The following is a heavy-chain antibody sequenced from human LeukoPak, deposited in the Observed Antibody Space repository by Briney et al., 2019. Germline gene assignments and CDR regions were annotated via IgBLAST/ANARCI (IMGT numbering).Heavy chain of an antibody. CDR3: AKLSSGWYSDY. D-gene: IGHD6-19*01. V-gene: IGHV3-23*01. Sequence: GGSLRLSCAASGFTFSSYAMSWVRQAPGKGLEWVSAISGSGTNTYYADSVKGRFTISRDNSKNTLYLQMDSLRGEDTAVYYCAKLSSGWYSDYWGQGTLVTVSS. CDR2: ISGSGTNT. J-gene: IGHJ4*02. CDR1: GFTFSSYA.